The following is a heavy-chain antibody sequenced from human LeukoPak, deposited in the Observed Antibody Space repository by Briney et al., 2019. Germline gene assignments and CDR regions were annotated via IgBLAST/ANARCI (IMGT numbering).Heavy chain of an antibody. D-gene: IGHD5-24*01. J-gene: IGHJ4*02. CDR2: ISSSSSYI. V-gene: IGHV3-21*04. CDR1: GFTFSSYS. Sequence: PGGSLRLSCAASGFTFSSYSMNWVRQAPGKGLEWVSSISSSSSYIYYADSVKGRFTISRDNAKNSLYLQMNSLRAEDTAVYYCARESRDGYTLDYWGQGTLVTVSS. CDR3: ARESRDGYTLDY.